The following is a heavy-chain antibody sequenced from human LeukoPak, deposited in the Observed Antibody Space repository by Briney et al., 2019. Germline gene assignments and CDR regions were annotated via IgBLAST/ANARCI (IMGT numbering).Heavy chain of an antibody. CDR3: ARGVPAARFDY. V-gene: IGHV4-34*01. CDR1: GGSFSGYY. Sequence: SETLSLTCAVYGGSFSGYYWSWIRQPPGKGREWIGEINHSGSTNYNPSLNRRVTLPVDTSKNPFSLKLRPVTAADTAVYYCARGVPAARFDYWGEGTLVTVSS. CDR2: INHSGST. J-gene: IGHJ4*02. D-gene: IGHD2-2*01.